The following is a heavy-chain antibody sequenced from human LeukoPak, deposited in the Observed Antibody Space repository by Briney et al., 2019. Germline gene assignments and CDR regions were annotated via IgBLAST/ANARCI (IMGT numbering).Heavy chain of an antibody. J-gene: IGHJ5*02. CDR3: ARVEKDIVVVPAARWFDP. CDR1: GGSFSGYY. Sequence: KASETLSLTCAVYGGSFSGYYLGWIRQPPGKGLEWIGEINHSGSTNYNPSLKSRVTISVDTSKNQFSLKLSSVTAADTAVYYCARVEKDIVVVPAARWFDPWGQGTLVTVSS. D-gene: IGHD2-2*01. V-gene: IGHV4-34*01. CDR2: INHSGST.